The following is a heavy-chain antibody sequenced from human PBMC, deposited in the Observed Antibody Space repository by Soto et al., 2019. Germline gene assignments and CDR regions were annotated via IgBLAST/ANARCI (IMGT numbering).Heavy chain of an antibody. CDR3: AATPNYYDSSGYYFYTWFVH. V-gene: IGHV1-3*01. J-gene: IGHJ5*02. CDR2: INAGNGNT. D-gene: IGHD3-22*01. Sequence: ASVKVSCKATGYTFTSYAMHWVRQAPGQRLEWMGWINAGNGNTKYSQKFQGRVTITRDTSASTAYMELSSLRSEDTAVYYCAATPNYYDSSGYYFYTWFVHGVQRTLVTVS. CDR1: GYTFTSYA.